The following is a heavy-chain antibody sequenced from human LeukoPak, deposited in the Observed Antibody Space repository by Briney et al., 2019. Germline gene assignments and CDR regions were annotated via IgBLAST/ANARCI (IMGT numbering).Heavy chain of an antibody. CDR2: INPNSGGT. D-gene: IGHD3-10*01. Sequence: ASVKVSCKSSGYTFTDYYMHWVRQAPGQGLEWMGWINPNSGGTNFAQKFQGRVTMTRDTSISTAYMELSRLRSDDTAVYYCTRGGPYYYGSGSYRVYWGQGTLVTVSS. CDR1: GYTFTDYY. J-gene: IGHJ4*02. V-gene: IGHV1-2*02. CDR3: TRGGPYYYGSGSYRVY.